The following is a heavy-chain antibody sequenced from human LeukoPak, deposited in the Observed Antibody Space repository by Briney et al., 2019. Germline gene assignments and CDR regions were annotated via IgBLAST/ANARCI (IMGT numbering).Heavy chain of an antibody. V-gene: IGHV4-38-2*02. CDR3: ARDGGRSRYDNWCDP. Sequence: SETLSLTCDVSGHSISTGYYWGWIRQPPGKGLEWIGNIYYSGTSSYNPSLKSRVTMSVDTSKNQFSLKLSSVTAADTAVYFCARDGGRSRYDNWCDPWGQGTLVTVSS. J-gene: IGHJ5*01. CDR2: IYYSGTS. D-gene: IGHD2-15*01. CDR1: GHSISTGYY.